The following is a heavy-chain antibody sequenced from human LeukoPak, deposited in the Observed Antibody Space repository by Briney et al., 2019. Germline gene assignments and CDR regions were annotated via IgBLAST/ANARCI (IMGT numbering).Heavy chain of an antibody. CDR2: ITGSGATT. Sequence: GGSLRLSCAASGFTFSSYALSWVREPPGPGPEWVSTITGSGATTYYAGPVTGRFTISRDNSMNTLYLQVNSLRAEDTAVYYCARKSGDIDYWGQGTLVSVSS. D-gene: IGHD1-1*01. CDR3: ARKSGDIDY. CDR1: GFTFSSYA. J-gene: IGHJ4*02. V-gene: IGHV3-23*01.